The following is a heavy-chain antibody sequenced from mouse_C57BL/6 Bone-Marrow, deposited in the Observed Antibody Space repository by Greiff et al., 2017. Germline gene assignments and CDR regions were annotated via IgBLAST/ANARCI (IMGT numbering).Heavy chain of an antibody. CDR3: ARLDSNYVDWYFDV. CDR1: GYTFTSYW. J-gene: IGHJ1*03. Sequence: QVQLQQPGAELVKPGASVKLSCKASGYTFTSYWMHWVKQRPGQGLEWIGMIHPSIGSTNYNEKFKSKATLTVDKSSSTAYMQLSSLTSEDSAVYYCARLDSNYVDWYFDVWGTGTTVTVSS. V-gene: IGHV1-64*01. CDR2: IHPSIGST. D-gene: IGHD2-5*01.